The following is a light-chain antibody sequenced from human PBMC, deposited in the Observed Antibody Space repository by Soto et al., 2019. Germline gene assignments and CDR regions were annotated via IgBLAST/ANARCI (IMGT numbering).Light chain of an antibody. V-gene: IGLV1-44*01. Sequence: QSVLTQPPSASGTPGQRVTISCSGSGSNIGSDTVNWYQQLPGTAPKLLIYSINQRPSGVPDRFSGSKSGTSASLAISGLQSDDEADYYCAAWDDSLTGVVFGGGTKVTVL. CDR2: SIN. CDR1: GSNIGSDT. CDR3: AAWDDSLTGVV. J-gene: IGLJ2*01.